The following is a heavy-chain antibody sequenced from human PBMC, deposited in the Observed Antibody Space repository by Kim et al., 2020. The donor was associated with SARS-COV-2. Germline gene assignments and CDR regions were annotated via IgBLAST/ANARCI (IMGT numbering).Heavy chain of an antibody. CDR3: ARDPGDYDILTGYYYYYGMDV. J-gene: IGHJ6*02. CDR1: GFTFSDYY. D-gene: IGHD3-9*01. Sequence: GRSLRLSCAASGFTFSDYYMSWIRQAPGKGLEWVSYISSSGSTIYYADSVKGRFTISRDNAKNSLYLQMNSLRAEDTAVYYCARDPGDYDILTGYYYYYGMDVWGQGTTVTVSS. V-gene: IGHV3-11*01. CDR2: ISSSGSTI.